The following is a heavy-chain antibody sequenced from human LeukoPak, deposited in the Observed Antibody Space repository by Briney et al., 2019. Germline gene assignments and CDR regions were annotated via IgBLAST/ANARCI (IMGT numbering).Heavy chain of an antibody. J-gene: IGHJ4*02. CDR1: GASISNYY. CDR2: IYYTGRT. D-gene: IGHD1-14*01. V-gene: IGHV4-59*08. Sequence: SETLSLTCTVSGASISNYYWSWIRQPPGKGLEWIGYIYYTGRTNFNPSLKSRVTMSVDTSKNQFSLKLSSVTAADTAVYYCARRDHDFDYWGQGTLDTVSS. CDR3: ARRDHDFDY.